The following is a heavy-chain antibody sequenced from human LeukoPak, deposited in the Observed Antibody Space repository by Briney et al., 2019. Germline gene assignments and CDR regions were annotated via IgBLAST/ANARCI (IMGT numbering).Heavy chain of an antibody. Sequence: GGSLRLSCAASGFTFSSYAMSWVRQAPGKGLEWVSAISGSGGSTYYADSVKGRFTISRDNSKNTLYLQMNSLRAEDTAVYYCARGESYYYYGMDVWGQGTTVTVSS. V-gene: IGHV3-23*01. J-gene: IGHJ6*02. D-gene: IGHD3-10*01. CDR1: GFTFSSYA. CDR3: ARGESYYYYGMDV. CDR2: ISGSGGST.